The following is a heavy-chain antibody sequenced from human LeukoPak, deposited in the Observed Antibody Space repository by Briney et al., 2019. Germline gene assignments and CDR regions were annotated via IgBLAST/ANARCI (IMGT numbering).Heavy chain of an antibody. CDR2: IFTSGST. CDR3: ARDGEERPWDHYFDY. V-gene: IGHV4-61*09. Sequence: SETLSLTCTVSGGSISSGHNYWSWVRQPAGKGLEWIGHIFTSGSTYYNPSLKSRVTISVDTSKNQFSLKLSSVTAADTAVYYCARDGEERPWDHYFDYWGQGTLVTVSS. D-gene: IGHD1-26*01. J-gene: IGHJ4*02. CDR1: GGSISSGHNY.